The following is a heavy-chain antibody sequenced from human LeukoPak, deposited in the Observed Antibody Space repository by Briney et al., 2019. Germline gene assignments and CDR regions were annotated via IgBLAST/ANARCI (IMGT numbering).Heavy chain of an antibody. V-gene: IGHV3-33*06. D-gene: IGHD5-12*01. CDR1: GFTFSSYG. CDR2: IWYDGSNK. CDR3: AKEHYSGYDPFDY. J-gene: IGHJ4*02. Sequence: PGRSLRLSCAASGFTFSSYGMHWVRQAPGKGLEWVAVIWYDGSNKYYADSVKGRFTISRDNSKNTLYLQMNSLRAEDTAVYYCAKEHYSGYDPFDYWGQGTLVTVSS.